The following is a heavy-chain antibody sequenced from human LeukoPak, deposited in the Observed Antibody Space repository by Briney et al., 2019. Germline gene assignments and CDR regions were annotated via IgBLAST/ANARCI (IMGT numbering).Heavy chain of an antibody. J-gene: IGHJ5*02. CDR1: GYTFTSYD. Sequence: GASVKVSCKASGYTFTSYDINWVRQATGQGLEWMGWMNPNSGNTGYAQKFQGRVTMTTDTSTSTAYMELRSLRSDDTAVYYCARARLLRYYDWLLYHSNWFDPWGQGTLVTVSS. D-gene: IGHD3-9*01. CDR3: ARARLLRYYDWLLYHSNWFDP. V-gene: IGHV1-8*02. CDR2: MNPNSGNT.